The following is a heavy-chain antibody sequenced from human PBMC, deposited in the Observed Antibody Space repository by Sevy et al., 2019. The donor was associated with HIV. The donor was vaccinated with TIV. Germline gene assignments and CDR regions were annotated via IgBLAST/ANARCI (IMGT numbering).Heavy chain of an antibody. D-gene: IGHD2-2*02. CDR1: GGSFSGFS. CDR3: ARGVEGVVPSPIIDLGPWAKYWSFDL. J-gene: IGHJ2*01. V-gene: IGHV4-34*01. CDR2: VNH. Sequence: SETLSLTCAVSGGSFSGFSWNWIRQPPGKGLEWIGEVNHYSPSLKSRATISLDTSKNQFSLKLHTVTAANTALYFCARGVEGVVPSPIIDLGPWAKYWSFDLWGRGTLVTVSS.